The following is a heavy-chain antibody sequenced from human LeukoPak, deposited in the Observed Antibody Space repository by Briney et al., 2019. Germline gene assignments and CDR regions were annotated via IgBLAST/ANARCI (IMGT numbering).Heavy chain of an antibody. CDR2: IHYYSGST. Sequence: AGGSLRLSCAASGFTFSSYGMHWIRQPPGKGLEWIASIHYYSGSTYYNPSLKSRVTISVDTSKIQVSLKPSSVTAADTAVYFCVGGVVVAATPGHFNYWGQGTLVTVSS. V-gene: IGHV4-39*01. D-gene: IGHD2-15*01. J-gene: IGHJ4*02. CDR3: VGGVVVAATPGHFNY. CDR1: GFTFSSYG.